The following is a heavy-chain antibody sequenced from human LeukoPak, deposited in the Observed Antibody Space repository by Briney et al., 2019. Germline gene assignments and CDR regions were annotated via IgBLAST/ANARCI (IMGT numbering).Heavy chain of an antibody. D-gene: IGHD4-17*01. Sequence: GASVKVSCKASGYTFTNYVIQWVRQAPGQRLEWMGRIYPGDGNTRYSQEFQGRVTITRDTSATTAYMELSSLRSEDMAVYYCARDERNDYGDYWLDYWGQGTLVTVSS. CDR3: ARDERNDYGDYWLDY. V-gene: IGHV1-3*03. J-gene: IGHJ4*02. CDR1: GYTFTNYV. CDR2: IYPGDGNT.